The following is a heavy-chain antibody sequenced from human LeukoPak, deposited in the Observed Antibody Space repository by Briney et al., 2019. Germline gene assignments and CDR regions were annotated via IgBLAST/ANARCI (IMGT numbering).Heavy chain of an antibody. CDR3: ARDQESFDY. V-gene: IGHV1-46*01. J-gene: IGHJ4*02. CDR1: GYTFTINS. CDR2: IYPRDGST. Sequence: ASLKDSSKESGYTFTINSIHWVRQAPEQGLEWMGMIYPRDGSTSYAQKFQGRVTVTRDTSTSTVHMERSGLRSEDTAVYYCARDQESFDYWGQGTLVTVSS.